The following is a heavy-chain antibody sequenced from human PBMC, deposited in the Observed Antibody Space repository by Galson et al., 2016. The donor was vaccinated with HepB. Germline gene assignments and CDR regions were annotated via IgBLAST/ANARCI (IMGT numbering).Heavy chain of an antibody. CDR3: ARHPGLSVCTTITCALGRLDP. CDR2: IYPSNSNT. CDR1: GYTFTNYW. V-gene: IGHV5-51*01. Sequence: QSGAEVKKPGESLKISCMGSGYTFTNYWIGWVRQRPGKGLEWMGLIYPSNSNTRYSPSFQGQVTLSADKSTSTAYLQWSSLEASDTAIYYCARHPGLSVCTTITCALGRLDPWGQGTLVTVSS. J-gene: IGHJ5*02. D-gene: IGHD2-8*01.